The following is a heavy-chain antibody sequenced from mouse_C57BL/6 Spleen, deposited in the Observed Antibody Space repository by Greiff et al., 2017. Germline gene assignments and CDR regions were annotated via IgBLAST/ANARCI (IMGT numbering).Heavy chain of an antibody. CDR3: ARYGYYDYFDY. Sequence: EVKVVESGGGLVKPGGSLKLSCAASGFTFSDYGMHWVRQAPEKGLEWVAYISSGSSTICYADTVKGRFTISRDNAKNTLFLQMTSLRSEDTAMYYCARYGYYDYFDYWGQGTTLTVSS. CDR1: GFTFSDYG. CDR2: ISSGSSTI. D-gene: IGHD2-3*01. V-gene: IGHV5-17*01. J-gene: IGHJ2*01.